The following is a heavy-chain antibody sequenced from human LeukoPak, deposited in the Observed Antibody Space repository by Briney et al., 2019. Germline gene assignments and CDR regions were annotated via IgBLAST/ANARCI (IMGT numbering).Heavy chain of an antibody. CDR3: ARHSSGGWQIYFDY. Sequence: PSETLSLTCTVSGGSISSGGYYWSWIRQPPGKGLEWIGYIYHSGSTYYNPSLKSRVTISVDTSKNQFSLKLSSVTAADTAVYYCARHSSGGWQIYFDYWGQGTLVTVSS. V-gene: IGHV4-30-2*01. CDR2: IYHSGST. J-gene: IGHJ4*02. CDR1: GGSISSGGYY. D-gene: IGHD3-22*01.